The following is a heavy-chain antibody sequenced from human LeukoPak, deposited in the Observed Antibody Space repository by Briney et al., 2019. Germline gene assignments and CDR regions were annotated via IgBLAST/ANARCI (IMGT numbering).Heavy chain of an antibody. CDR3: ARVACLNYYYYYYMDV. Sequence: ASVKVSCKASGYTFTSYGISWVRQAPGQGLEWMGWISAYNGNTNYAQKLQGRVTMTTDTSTSTAYMELRSLRSDDTAVYYCARVACLNYYYYYYMDVWGKRTTVTVSS. D-gene: IGHD3-16*01. V-gene: IGHV1-18*01. J-gene: IGHJ6*03. CDR1: GYTFTSYG. CDR2: ISAYNGNT.